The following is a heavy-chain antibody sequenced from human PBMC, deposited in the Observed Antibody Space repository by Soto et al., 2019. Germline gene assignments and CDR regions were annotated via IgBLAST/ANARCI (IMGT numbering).Heavy chain of an antibody. Sequence: SVKVSCKASGGTFSSYAISWVRQAPGQGLEWMGGIIPIFGTANYAQKFQGRVTITADESTSTAYMELSSLRSDDTAVYYCARDRAVYYGSGSYHEWGQGALVTVS. CDR3: ARDRAVYYGSGSYHE. D-gene: IGHD3-10*01. CDR1: GGTFSSYA. J-gene: IGHJ4*02. CDR2: IIPIFGTA. V-gene: IGHV1-69*13.